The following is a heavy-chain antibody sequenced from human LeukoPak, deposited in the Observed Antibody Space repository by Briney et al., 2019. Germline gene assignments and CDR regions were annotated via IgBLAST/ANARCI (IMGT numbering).Heavy chain of an antibody. Sequence: SETLSLTCAVYGGSFSGYYWSWIRQPPGKGLEWIGEISHSGSTNYNPSLKSRVTISVDTSKNQFSLKLSSVTAADTAVYYCARNGCSSTSCYFSGMDVWGKGTTVTVSS. D-gene: IGHD2-2*01. V-gene: IGHV4-34*01. CDR2: ISHSGST. J-gene: IGHJ6*03. CDR3: ARNGCSSTSCYFSGMDV. CDR1: GGSFSGYY.